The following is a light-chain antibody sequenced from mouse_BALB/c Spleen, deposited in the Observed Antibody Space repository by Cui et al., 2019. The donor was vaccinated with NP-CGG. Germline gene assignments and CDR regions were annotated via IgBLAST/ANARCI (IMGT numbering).Light chain of an antibody. CDR2: GTN. CDR3: ALWYSNHWV. J-gene: IGLJ1*01. CDR1: TGTVTTSNY. Sequence: QALLTQAYALTTSPGETVTLTCRSSTGTVTTSNYANWVQEKPDHLFTGLIGGTNNRAPGVPARFSGSLIGDKAALTITGAQTEDEAIYFCALWYSNHWVFGGGTKLTVL. V-gene: IGLV1*01.